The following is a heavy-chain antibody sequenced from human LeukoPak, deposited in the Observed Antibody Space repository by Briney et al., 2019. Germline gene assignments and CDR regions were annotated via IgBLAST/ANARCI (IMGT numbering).Heavy chain of an antibody. CDR1: GGSFRGYY. J-gene: IGHJ4*02. CDR2: TNHSGST. Sequence: SETLSLTCDVYGGSFRGYYCTWIRQPPGKGLEWIGETNHSGSTNYNPSLKSRVTMSLDTSKNQFSLKVSSVTAADTAVYFYARGGTYYDFWSSDYWGQGSLVTVSS. D-gene: IGHD3-3*01. CDR3: ARGGTYYDFWSSDY. V-gene: IGHV4-34*01.